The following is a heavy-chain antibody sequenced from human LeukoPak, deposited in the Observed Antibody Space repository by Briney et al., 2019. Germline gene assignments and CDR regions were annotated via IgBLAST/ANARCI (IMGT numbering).Heavy chain of an antibody. V-gene: IGHV3-7*01. CDR2: IKQDGSEK. CDR1: GFTFSSYW. J-gene: IGHJ6*03. Sequence: GGSLLLSCAASGFTFSSYWMSWGRQAPGKGLEWVANIKQDGSEKYYVDSVKGRFTISRDNAKNSLYLQMNSLRAEDTAVYYCARDRGSWGYYYMDVWGKGTTVTISS. CDR3: ARDRGSWGYYYMDV. D-gene: IGHD6-13*01.